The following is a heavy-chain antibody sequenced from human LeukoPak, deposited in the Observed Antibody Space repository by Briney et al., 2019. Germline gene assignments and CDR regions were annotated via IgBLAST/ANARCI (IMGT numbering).Heavy chain of an antibody. CDR2: ISSSSSYI. Sequence: GGSLRLSCAASGFTFSGYSMNWVRQAPGKGLERVSSISSSSSYIYYADSVKGRFTISRDNAKNSLYLQMNSLRAEDTAVYYCARGGGVVVPAAMPIDYWGQGTLVTVSS. CDR1: GFTFSGYS. D-gene: IGHD2-2*01. J-gene: IGHJ4*02. CDR3: ARGGGVVVPAAMPIDY. V-gene: IGHV3-21*01.